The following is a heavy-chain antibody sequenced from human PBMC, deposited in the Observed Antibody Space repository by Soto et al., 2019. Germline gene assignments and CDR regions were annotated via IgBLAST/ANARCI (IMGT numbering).Heavy chain of an antibody. CDR1: GYNFTSYG. J-gene: IGHJ5*02. Sequence: QVQLVQSGAEVKKPGASVKVSCKTSGYNFTSYGISWVRQALGQGLEWMGWISGYNGNTNYAQKLQGRVTMTTDTSTSTAHRERRGLRSDDTAVYYGAGEAVGGGLVRGDHWFDPWGQGTLVTVSS. V-gene: IGHV1-18*01. CDR3: AGEAVGGGLVRGDHWFDP. CDR2: ISGYNGNT. D-gene: IGHD3-10*01.